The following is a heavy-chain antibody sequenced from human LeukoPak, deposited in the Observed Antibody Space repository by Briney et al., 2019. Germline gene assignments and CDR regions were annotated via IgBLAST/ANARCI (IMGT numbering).Heavy chain of an antibody. J-gene: IGHJ4*02. V-gene: IGHV1-2*06. Sequence: ASVKVSRKTSGFAFTGYYIHWVRQAPGQGLEWMGRINPNIGDTSHAQQFQGRVTMTRDTSISRAYMELSSLRSDDTAVYYCARDQDYSNNIDSWGQGTLVTVSS. CDR2: INPNIGDT. D-gene: IGHD4-11*01. CDR1: GFAFTGYY. CDR3: ARDQDYSNNIDS.